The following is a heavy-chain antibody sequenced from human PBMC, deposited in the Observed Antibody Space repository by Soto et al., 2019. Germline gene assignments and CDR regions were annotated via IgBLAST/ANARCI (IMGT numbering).Heavy chain of an antibody. V-gene: IGHV3-21*01. Sequence: GLTRRLPCAASGFTFSSYSMNWLSTAPGEGMEWVSSISSTSSYIDSADSGTGRFTISSDNAKNSRHLQMNSRRADDTAVYYCAGEMRGGYYSGAFDIWRQGTMVAVSS. CDR3: AGEMRGGYYSGAFDI. CDR2: ISSTSSYI. D-gene: IGHD2-21*02. J-gene: IGHJ3*02. CDR1: GFTFSSYS.